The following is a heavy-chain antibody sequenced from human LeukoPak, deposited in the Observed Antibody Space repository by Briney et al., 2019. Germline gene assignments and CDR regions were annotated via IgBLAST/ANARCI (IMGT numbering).Heavy chain of an antibody. CDR1: GFTFSSYG. Sequence: GGSLRLSCAASGFTFSSYGMHWVRQAPGKGLEWVAVISYDGSNKYYADSVKGRFTISRDNSKNTLYLQMNSLRAEDTAVYYCAVSRDSSGYYRPAAFDIWGQGTMVTVSS. V-gene: IGHV3-30*03. J-gene: IGHJ3*02. D-gene: IGHD3-22*01. CDR3: AVSRDSSGYYRPAAFDI. CDR2: ISYDGSNK.